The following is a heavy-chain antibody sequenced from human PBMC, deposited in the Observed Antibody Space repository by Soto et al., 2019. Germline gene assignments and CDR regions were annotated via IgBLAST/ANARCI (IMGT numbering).Heavy chain of an antibody. D-gene: IGHD3-10*01. J-gene: IGHJ5*02. CDR3: VHRPHYYGSWSYHLNWFDP. V-gene: IGHV2-5*02. CDR1: GFSLSTTGVG. Sequence: SGPTLVNPTQTLTLTCTFSGFSLSTTGVGVGWIRQPPGKALEWLALIYWDDDKRYNPSLKSRLTITKDTSKNQVVLTMTNMDPVDTATYYCVHRPHYYGSWSYHLNWFDPWGQGTLDTVSS. CDR2: IYWDDDK.